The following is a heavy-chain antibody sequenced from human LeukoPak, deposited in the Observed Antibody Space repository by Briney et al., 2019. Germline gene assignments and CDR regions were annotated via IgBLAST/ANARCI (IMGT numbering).Heavy chain of an antibody. V-gene: IGHV1-8*03. J-gene: IGHJ4*02. D-gene: IGHD3-22*01. CDR2: MNPNSGNT. CDR3: ARANYYDSSGSPDVNFDY. Sequence: GASVRVSCKASGYTFTSYDINWVRQATGQGLEWMGWMNPNSGNTGYAQKYQGRVTITRNTSISTAYMELSSLRSEDTAVYYCARANYYDSSGSPDVNFDYWGQGTLVTVSS. CDR1: GYTFTSYD.